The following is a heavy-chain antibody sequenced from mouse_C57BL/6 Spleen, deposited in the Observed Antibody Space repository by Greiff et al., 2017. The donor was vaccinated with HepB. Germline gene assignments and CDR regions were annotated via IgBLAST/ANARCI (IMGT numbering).Heavy chain of an antibody. D-gene: IGHD5-2*01. Sequence: QVQLQQSGAELARPGASVKLSCKASGYTFTSYGISWVKQRTGQGLEWIGEIYPRSGNTYYNEKFKGKATLTADKSSSTAYMELRSLTSEDSAVYFCARESEYPLYFDYWGQGTTLTVSS. J-gene: IGHJ2*01. CDR1: GYTFTSYG. CDR3: ARESEYPLYFDY. V-gene: IGHV1-81*01. CDR2: IYPRSGNT.